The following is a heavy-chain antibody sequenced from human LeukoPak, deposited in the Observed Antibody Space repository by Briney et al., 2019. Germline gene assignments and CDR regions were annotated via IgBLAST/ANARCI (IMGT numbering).Heavy chain of an antibody. Sequence: ASVKVSCKASGGTFSSYAISWVRQAPGQGLEWMGGIIPIFGTANYAQKFQGRVTITTDESTSTAYMELSSLRSEDTAVYYCARGLPAAMSWFDPWGQGTLVTVSS. J-gene: IGHJ5*02. CDR3: ARGLPAAMSWFDP. CDR2: IIPIFGTA. CDR1: GGTFSSYA. D-gene: IGHD2-2*01. V-gene: IGHV1-69*05.